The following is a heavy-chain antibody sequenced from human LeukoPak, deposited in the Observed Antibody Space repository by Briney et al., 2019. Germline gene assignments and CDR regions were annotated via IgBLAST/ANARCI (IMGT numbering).Heavy chain of an antibody. CDR2: IHYSGST. Sequence: SETLSLTCTVSGGSISSSYWSWMRQPPGKGLEWIGYIHYSGSTNHNPSLKSRVFISVDTSKKQFSLKLSSVTAADTAVYYCATGSGFYNWFDPWGQGTLVTVSS. V-gene: IGHV4-59*01. J-gene: IGHJ5*02. D-gene: IGHD3-22*01. CDR3: ATGSGFYNWFDP. CDR1: GGSISSSY.